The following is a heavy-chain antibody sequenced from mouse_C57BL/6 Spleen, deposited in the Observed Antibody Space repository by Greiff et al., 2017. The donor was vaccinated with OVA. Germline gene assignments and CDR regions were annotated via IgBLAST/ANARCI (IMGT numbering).Heavy chain of an antibody. CDR3: ARSAPPGY. Sequence: EVQLQQSGPELVKPGASVKISCKASGYSFTGYYMNWVKQSPEKSLEWIGEINPSTGGTTYNQKFKAKATLTVDKSSSTAYMQLKSLTSEDSAVYYCARSAPPGYWGQGTTLTVSS. CDR1: GYSFTGYY. D-gene: IGHD4-1*01. V-gene: IGHV1-42*01. J-gene: IGHJ2*01. CDR2: INPSTGGT.